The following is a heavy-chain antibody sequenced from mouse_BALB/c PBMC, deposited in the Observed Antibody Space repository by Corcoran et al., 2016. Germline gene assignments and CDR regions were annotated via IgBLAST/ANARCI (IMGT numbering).Heavy chain of an antibody. V-gene: IGHV9-3-1*01. CDR3: GRSGGMVTTPLDY. J-gene: IGHJ2*01. CDR2: INTYTGEP. D-gene: IGHD2-2*01. Sequence: QIQLVQSGPELKKPGETVKISCKASGYTFTNYGMNWVKQAPGKGLKWMGWINTYTGEPTYADDFKGRFAFSLETSASTAYLQINNLKNEDPATYFCGRSGGMVTTPLDYWGQGTTLTVSS. CDR1: GYTFTNYG.